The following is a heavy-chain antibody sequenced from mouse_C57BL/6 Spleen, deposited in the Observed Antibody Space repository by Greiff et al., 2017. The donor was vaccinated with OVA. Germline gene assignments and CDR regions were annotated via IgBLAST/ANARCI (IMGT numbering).Heavy chain of an antibody. CDR2: IDPSDSYT. CDR1: GYTFTSYW. V-gene: IGHV1-50*01. D-gene: IGHD4-1*01. Sequence: QVQLQQPGAELVKPGASVKLSCKASGYTFTSYWMQWVKQRPGQGLEWIGEIDPSDSYTNYNQKFKGKATLTVDTSSSTAYMQLSSLTSEDSAVYYCARKLSHYFDYWGQGTTLTVSS. J-gene: IGHJ2*01. CDR3: ARKLSHYFDY.